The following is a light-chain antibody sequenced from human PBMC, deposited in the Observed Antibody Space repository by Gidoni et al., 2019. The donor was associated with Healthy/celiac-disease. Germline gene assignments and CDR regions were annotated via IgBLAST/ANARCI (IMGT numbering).Light chain of an antibody. V-gene: IGKV1-5*03. CDR2: KAS. J-gene: IGKJ2*01. Sequence: DIQMTPSPSPLSASVGDRVTITCRASQSISSWLAWYQQKPGKAPKLLIYKASSLESGVPSRFSGSGSGTEFTLTISSLQPDDFATYYCQQYNSPLYTFGQGTKLEIK. CDR1: QSISSW. CDR3: QQYNSPLYT.